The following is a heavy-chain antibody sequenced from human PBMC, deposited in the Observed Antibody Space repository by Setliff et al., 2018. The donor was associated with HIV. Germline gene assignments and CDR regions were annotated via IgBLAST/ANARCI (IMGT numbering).Heavy chain of an antibody. J-gene: IGHJ1*01. D-gene: IGHD3-22*01. CDR2: VYHSGHT. V-gene: IGHV4-30-2*01. CDR3: VRGDSTGYFREPQYFQH. CDR1: GASISSGGYS. Sequence: KPSETLSLTCAVSGASISSGGYSWSWIRQPPGKGLEWIGNVYHSGHTYYNPSLKSRVTISIDRSKNQFSLRLTSVTAADTAVYYCVRGDSTGYFREPQYFQHWGQGTLVTVS.